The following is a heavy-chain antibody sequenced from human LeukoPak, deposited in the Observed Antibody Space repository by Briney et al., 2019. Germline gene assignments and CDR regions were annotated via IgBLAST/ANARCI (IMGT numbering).Heavy chain of an antibody. V-gene: IGHV1-69*04. CDR2: IIPILGIA. J-gene: IGHJ5*02. CDR1: GATFTSYA. CDR3: ASSGISDIAAAGTHSFDP. Sequence: SVKLSCKASGATFTSYAISWVRQAPGQGLEWVGRIIPILGIANYAQKFQGRVTITADKSTSTAYMELSSLRSEDTAVYYCASSGISDIAAAGTHSFDPWGQGTLVTVSS. D-gene: IGHD6-13*01.